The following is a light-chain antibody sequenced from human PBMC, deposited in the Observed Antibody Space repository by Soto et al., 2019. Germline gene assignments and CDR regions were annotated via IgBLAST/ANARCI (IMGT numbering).Light chain of an antibody. CDR3: CSYAGSSTWV. CDR2: EGS. V-gene: IGLV2-23*01. CDR1: NSDVGSYNL. Sequence: QSALTQPASVSGSPGQSITISCTGTNSDVGSYNLVSWYQQHPGKAPKLMIYEGSKWPSGVSNRFSGSKSGNTASLTISGLQAEDEADYYCCSYAGSSTWVFGGGTKVTVL. J-gene: IGLJ3*02.